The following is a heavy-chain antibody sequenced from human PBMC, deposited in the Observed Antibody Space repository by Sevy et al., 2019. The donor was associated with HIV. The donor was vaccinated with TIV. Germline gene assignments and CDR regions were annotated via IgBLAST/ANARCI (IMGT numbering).Heavy chain of an antibody. Sequence: GESLKISCKGAGYSFTNYWIGWVRQMPGKGLEWMGIIYPGDSDTRYSPSFQGQVTISADKSISTAYLQWSSLRASDTAMYYCARFGRTRLSYYGMDVWGQGTTVTVSS. V-gene: IGHV5-51*01. CDR1: GYSFTNYW. D-gene: IGHD2-2*01. CDR2: IYPGDSDT. CDR3: ARFGRTRLSYYGMDV. J-gene: IGHJ6*02.